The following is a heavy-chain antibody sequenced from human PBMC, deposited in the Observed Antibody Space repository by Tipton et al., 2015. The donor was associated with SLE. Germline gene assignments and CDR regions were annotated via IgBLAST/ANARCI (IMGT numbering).Heavy chain of an antibody. V-gene: IGHV4-38-2*01. CDR3: ARAEGYCGSKTNCYERRWIDP. Sequence: TLSLTCDVSGYSINSGYYWGWVRQPPGKGLEWIGSLYYTGRTYVNPSLQSRVTMSVDTSKNQFSLKLTSMTAAGTAVYYCARAEGYCGSKTNCYERRWIDPWGQGTLVTVSS. CDR1: GYSINSGYY. D-gene: IGHD2-2*01. CDR2: LYYTGRT. J-gene: IGHJ5*02.